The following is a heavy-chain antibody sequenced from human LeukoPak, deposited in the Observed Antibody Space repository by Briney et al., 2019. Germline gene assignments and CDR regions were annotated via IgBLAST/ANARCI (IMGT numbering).Heavy chain of an antibody. CDR2: ISADGGST. Sequence: PGRSLRLSCVASGLNFDDSAMHWVRRAPGKGLEWVSLISADGGSTFSADSVKGRFSISRDNSKNSLYLQMNSLRSEDTAMYYCAKESGKFDYWGQGTLVAVSS. CDR1: GLNFDDSA. CDR3: AKESGKFDY. V-gene: IGHV3-43*02. J-gene: IGHJ4*02.